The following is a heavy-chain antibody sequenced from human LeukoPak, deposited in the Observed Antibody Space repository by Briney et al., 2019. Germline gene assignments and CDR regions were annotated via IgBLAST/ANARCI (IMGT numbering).Heavy chain of an antibody. J-gene: IGHJ4*02. CDR1: GFTVSSNY. Sequence: GGSLRLSCAASGFTVSSNYMSWVRQAPGKGLEWVSAISGSGGSTYYADSVKGRFTISRDNSKNTLYLQMNSLRAEDTAVYYCAKWKGYDFWSGFDYWGQGTLVTVSS. CDR2: ISGSGGST. D-gene: IGHD3-3*01. V-gene: IGHV3-23*01. CDR3: AKWKGYDFWSGFDY.